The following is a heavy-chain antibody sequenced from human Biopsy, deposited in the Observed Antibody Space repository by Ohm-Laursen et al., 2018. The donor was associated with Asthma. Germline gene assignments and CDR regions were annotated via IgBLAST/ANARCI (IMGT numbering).Heavy chain of an antibody. D-gene: IGHD3-10*01. CDR2: ISVYNGNT. CDR3: ARAVDYSHYYGIDV. CDR1: GYTFKSAG. V-gene: IGHV1-18*01. J-gene: IGHJ6*02. Sequence: ASVKVSCKTSGYTFKSAGITWVRQAPGQGLEWMGWISVYNGNTKVAQKLQDRVTMITDTSTSTAYMELRSLRSDDTAVYFCARAVDYSHYYGIDVWGQGATVTVS.